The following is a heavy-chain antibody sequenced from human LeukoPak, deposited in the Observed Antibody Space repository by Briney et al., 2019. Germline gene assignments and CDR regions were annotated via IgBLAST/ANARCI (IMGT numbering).Heavy chain of an antibody. Sequence: GASVKVSCKASGYTFTSYDINWVRQATGQGLEWMGWMNPNSGGTNYAQKFQGRVTMTRDTSISTAYMELSRLRPDDTAVYYCARDLVRRFLESPLGYWGQGTLITVSS. V-gene: IGHV1-2*02. J-gene: IGHJ4*02. D-gene: IGHD3-3*01. CDR1: GYTFTSYD. CDR2: MNPNSGGT. CDR3: ARDLVRRFLESPLGY.